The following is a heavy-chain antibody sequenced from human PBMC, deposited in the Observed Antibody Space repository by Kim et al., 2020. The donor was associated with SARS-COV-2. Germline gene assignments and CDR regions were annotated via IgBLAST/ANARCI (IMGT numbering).Heavy chain of an antibody. D-gene: IGHD6-13*01. CDR1: GGSISSSNW. V-gene: IGHV4-4*02. CDR3: ARDTQRIAAAVGSFFDY. CDR2: IYHSGST. Sequence: SETLSLTCAVSGGSISSSNWWSWVRQPPGKGLEWIGEIYHSGSTNYNPSLKSRVTISVDKSKNQFSLKLSSVTAADTAVYYCARDTQRIAAAVGSFFDYWGQGTLVTVSS. J-gene: IGHJ4*02.